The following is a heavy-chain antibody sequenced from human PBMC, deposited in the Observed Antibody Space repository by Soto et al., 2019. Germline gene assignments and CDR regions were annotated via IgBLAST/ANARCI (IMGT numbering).Heavy chain of an antibody. V-gene: IGHV3-33*01. CDR3: ARENWGYYYYGMDV. Sequence: GGSLRLSCAASGFTLSSYGIHWVRQAPGKGLVWVAFIWRDGSKKYYADSVKGRFTISRDYFKSTLYLQMNSLRVEDTAVYYCARENWGYYYYGMDVWGQGTTVTVSS. D-gene: IGHD3-16*01. CDR2: IWRDGSKK. CDR1: GFTLSSYG. J-gene: IGHJ6*02.